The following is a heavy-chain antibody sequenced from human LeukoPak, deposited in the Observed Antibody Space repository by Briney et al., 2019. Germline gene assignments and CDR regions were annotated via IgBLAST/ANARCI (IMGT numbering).Heavy chain of an antibody. Sequence: GGSLRLSCAASGFTFSRYWMHWVRQAPGKGLVWVSRIKSDGSTNYADSVKGRFTISRYKAKNTVSLQMNSLRAEHTGVYYCARAPAEIGGYYPEYFRHWGQGTLVTVSS. J-gene: IGHJ1*01. CDR3: ARAPAEIGGYYPEYFRH. V-gene: IGHV3-74*01. CDR2: IKSDGST. CDR1: GFTFSRYW. D-gene: IGHD3-22*01.